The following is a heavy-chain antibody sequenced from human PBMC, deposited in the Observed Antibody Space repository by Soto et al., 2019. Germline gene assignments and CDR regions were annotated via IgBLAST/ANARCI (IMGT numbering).Heavy chain of an antibody. D-gene: IGHD3-22*01. CDR1: GFTFSSYG. CDR3: AKDGPYDTTLGAFDI. J-gene: IGHJ3*02. Sequence: GESLKISCASSGFTFSSYGMHWVRQAPGKGLEWVAVIWYDGSNKYYADSVKGRFTIFRDNSKNTLYLQMNSLRAEDTAVYYCAKDGPYDTTLGAFDIWGQGTMVTVSS. CDR2: IWYDGSNK. V-gene: IGHV3-30*02.